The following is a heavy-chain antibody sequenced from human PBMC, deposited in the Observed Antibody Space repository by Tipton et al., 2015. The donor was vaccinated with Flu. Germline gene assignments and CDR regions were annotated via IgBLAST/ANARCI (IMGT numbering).Heavy chain of an antibody. CDR2: IYHSGST. CDR3: AREQGFGGGLCYDYYAMGV. D-gene: IGHD5-12*01. CDR1: GFSISSCNW. Sequence: TLSLTCAVSGFSISSCNWWCWLRQPPGKGLEWIGEIYHSGSTAYNPSLRSRVTISVDTSNNQFSLMLNSVTAADTAVYYCAREQGFGGGLCYDYYAMGVWGQGTLVTVSS. J-gene: IGHJ4*02. V-gene: IGHV4-4*02.